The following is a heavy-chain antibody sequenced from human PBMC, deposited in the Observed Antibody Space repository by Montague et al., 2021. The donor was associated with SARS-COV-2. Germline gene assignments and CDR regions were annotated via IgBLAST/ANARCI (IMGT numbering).Heavy chain of an antibody. J-gene: IGHJ4*02. CDR3: ARVRQWLVPFDY. D-gene: IGHD6-19*01. CDR2: IYYSGST. CDR1: GDSISHSSYY. V-gene: IGHV4-39*07. Sequence: SETLSLTCTVSGDSISHSSYYWGWIRPPPGKGLEWIGSIYYSGSTYYNPSLKRRVTISVDTSKNQVSLKLNSVTAAATAVYYCARVRQWLVPFDYWGQGTLVTVSS.